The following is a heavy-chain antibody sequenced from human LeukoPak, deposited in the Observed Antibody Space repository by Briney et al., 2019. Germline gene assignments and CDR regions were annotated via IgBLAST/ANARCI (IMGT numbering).Heavy chain of an antibody. CDR2: MNPNSGNT. D-gene: IGHD3-9*01. Sequence: GASVKVSCKASGYSFTSYDINWVRQATGQGLEWMGWMNPNSGNTGYAQKFQGRVTMTRNTSITTAYMELSGLRSEDTAVYYCASRVIILTPPPYYYGMDVWGQGTTVTVSS. CDR1: GYSFTSYD. V-gene: IGHV1-8*01. J-gene: IGHJ6*02. CDR3: ASRVIILTPPPYYYGMDV.